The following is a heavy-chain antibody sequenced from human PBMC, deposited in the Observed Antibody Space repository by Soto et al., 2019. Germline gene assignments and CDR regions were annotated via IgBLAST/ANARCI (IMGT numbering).Heavy chain of an antibody. D-gene: IGHD2-15*01. CDR2: IDPSDSYT. V-gene: IGHV5-10-1*01. CDR1: GYSFTSYW. J-gene: IGHJ5*02. CDR3: ASGSSCEKNWLEP. Sequence: SCKGSGYSFTSYWISWVRQMPGKGLEWMGRIDPSDSYTNYSPSFQGHVTISADKSISTAYLQWSSLKASDTAMYYCASGSSCEKNWLEPWGQGTLVTVSP.